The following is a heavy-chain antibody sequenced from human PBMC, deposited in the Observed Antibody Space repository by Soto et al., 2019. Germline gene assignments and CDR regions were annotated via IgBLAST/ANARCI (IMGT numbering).Heavy chain of an antibody. CDR2: ISSSGSTI. J-gene: IGHJ6*02. D-gene: IGHD4-4*01. V-gene: IGHV3-48*03. Sequence: EVQLVESGGGLVQPGGSLRLSCAASGFTFRSYEMNWVRQAPGKGLEWVSYISSSGSTIYYADSVKGRFTISRDNAKNSLYLQMNSLRAEDTAVYYCARGGYNEWDYNIWDVWGQGTTVTVSS. CDR1: GFTFRSYE. CDR3: ARGGYNEWDYNIWDV.